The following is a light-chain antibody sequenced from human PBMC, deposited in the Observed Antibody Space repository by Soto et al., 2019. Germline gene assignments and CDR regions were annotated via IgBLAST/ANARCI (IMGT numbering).Light chain of an antibody. Sequence: EIVMTQSPATLSVSPGERATLSCRASQRVSSNLAWYQQKPGQAPRLLLYGASTLATGIPARFSGSGSGTEFPLTISSLQSEDFAVYYCQQYNNWPPWTFGQGTKVEIK. CDR2: GAS. CDR3: QQYNNWPPWT. CDR1: QRVSSN. V-gene: IGKV3-15*01. J-gene: IGKJ1*01.